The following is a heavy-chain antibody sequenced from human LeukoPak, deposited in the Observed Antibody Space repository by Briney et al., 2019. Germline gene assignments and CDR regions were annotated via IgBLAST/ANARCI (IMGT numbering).Heavy chain of an antibody. Sequence: PSETLSLTCTVSDYSISYGYYWGWIRQPPGKGLEWIATIHYTENTYYNPSLKSRVTMSLDTSKHQFSLKLSSVTAADTVIYYCARLSSAYDPYYFHYWGQGTLVAVSS. D-gene: IGHD5-12*01. CDR3: ARLSSAYDPYYFHY. V-gene: IGHV4-38-2*02. CDR2: IHYTENT. CDR1: DYSISYGYY. J-gene: IGHJ4*02.